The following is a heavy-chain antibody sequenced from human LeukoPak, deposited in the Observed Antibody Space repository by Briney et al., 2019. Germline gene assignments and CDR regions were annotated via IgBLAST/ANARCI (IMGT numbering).Heavy chain of an antibody. CDR1: GGSFSGYY. CDR2: INHSGST. J-gene: IGHJ4*02. CDR3: ARGTATVTTFDY. V-gene: IGHV4-34*01. Sequence: PSETLSLTCAVSGGSFSGYYWSWIRHPPGKGLEWIGEINHSGSTNYNPSLKSRVTISVDTSKNQFSLKLSSVTAADTAVYYCARGTATVTTFDYWGQGTLVTVSS. D-gene: IGHD4-17*01.